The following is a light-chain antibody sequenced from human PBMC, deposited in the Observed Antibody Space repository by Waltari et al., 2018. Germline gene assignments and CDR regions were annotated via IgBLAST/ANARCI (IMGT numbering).Light chain of an antibody. Sequence: EIVMTKAQATLSGSAGERATLSCRASQSFSSLLAGYQQKPGQAPRLLIYDASTRATGIPARFSGSGSGTEFTLTISSLQSEDFAVYYCQQYNNWPPVTFGGGTKVETK. J-gene: IGKJ4*01. V-gene: IGKV3-15*01. CDR3: QQYNNWPPVT. CDR1: QSFSSL. CDR2: DAS.